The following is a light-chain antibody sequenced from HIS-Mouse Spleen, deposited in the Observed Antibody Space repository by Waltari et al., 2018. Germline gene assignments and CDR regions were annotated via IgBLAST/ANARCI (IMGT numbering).Light chain of an antibody. CDR2: DVS. J-gene: IGLJ1*01. CDR1: SSDVGGYNY. Sequence: QSALTQPASVSGSPGQSITISCTGTSSDVGGYNYVSWYQQHPGKAPQLMIYDVSNRPSGVSNRFSGSKSGNTASLTISGLQAEDEADYYCSSYTSSSTGVFGTGTKVTVL. CDR3: SSYTSSSTGV. V-gene: IGLV2-14*03.